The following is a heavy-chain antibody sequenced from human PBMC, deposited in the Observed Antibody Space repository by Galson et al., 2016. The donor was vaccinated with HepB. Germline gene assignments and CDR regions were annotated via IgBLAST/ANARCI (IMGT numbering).Heavy chain of an antibody. J-gene: IGHJ4*02. Sequence: SLRLSCAASGFTSSTYAMSWVRQAPGKGLEWVSAISATGSSTYYADSVEGRFTISKDNSKNTLYLQMNGLRTEDTAIYYCATNGPQLYFRWFNSFDYWGQGALVTVSS. CDR1: GFTSSTYA. CDR3: ATNGPQLYFRWFNSFDY. CDR2: ISATGSST. D-gene: IGHD3-9*01. V-gene: IGHV3-23*01.